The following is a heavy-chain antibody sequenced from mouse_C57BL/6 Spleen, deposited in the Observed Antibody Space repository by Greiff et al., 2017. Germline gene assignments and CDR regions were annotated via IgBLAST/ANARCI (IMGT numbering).Heavy chain of an antibody. J-gene: IGHJ4*01. CDR2: ISNLAYSI. D-gene: IGHD4-1*01. Sequence: EVKLQESGGGLVQPGGSLKLSCAASGFTFSDYGMAWVRQAPRKGPEWVAFISNLAYSIYYADTVTGRFTISRENAKNTLYLEMSSLRSEDTAMYYCARRGTDAMDYWGQGTSVTVSS. V-gene: IGHV5-15*04. CDR1: GFTFSDYG. CDR3: ARRGTDAMDY.